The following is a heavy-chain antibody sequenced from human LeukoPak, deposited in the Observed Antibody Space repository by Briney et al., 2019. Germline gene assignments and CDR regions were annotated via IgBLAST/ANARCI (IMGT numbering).Heavy chain of an antibody. CDR2: INGSGDKT. Sequence: GGFLRLSCAASGFTLSNYAMNWVRQAPGKGLEWVSSINGSGDKTYYADSVKGRFTISRDNSKNTLYLQMNSLRAEDKAVYYCAKPDRTDYADYWGQGTLVTVSS. J-gene: IGHJ4*02. CDR3: AKPDRTDYADY. CDR1: GFTLSNYA. D-gene: IGHD1-14*01. V-gene: IGHV3-23*01.